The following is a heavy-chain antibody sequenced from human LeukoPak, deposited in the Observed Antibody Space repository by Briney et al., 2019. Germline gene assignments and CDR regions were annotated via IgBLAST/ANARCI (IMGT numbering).Heavy chain of an antibody. V-gene: IGHV4-59*01. CDR3: ARGGSLGYCSGGSCPPFDY. CDR2: IYYSGST. D-gene: IGHD2-15*01. CDR1: VGSISSYH. Sequence: SETLSLTCTVSVGSISSYHWSWIRQPPWKGLEWIGYIYYSGSTNYNPSLKSRVTISVDTSKNQFSLKLTSVTAADTAVYYCARGGSLGYCSGGSCPPFDYWGQGTLVTVSS. J-gene: IGHJ4*02.